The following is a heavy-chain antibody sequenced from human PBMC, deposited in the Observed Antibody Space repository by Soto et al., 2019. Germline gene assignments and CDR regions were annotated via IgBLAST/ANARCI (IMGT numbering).Heavy chain of an antibody. CDR1: GFTFSSYS. J-gene: IGHJ6*02. V-gene: IGHV3-48*02. Sequence: PGGSLRLSCAASGFTFSSYSMNWVRQAPGKGLEWVSYISSSSTIYYADSVKGRFTISRDNAKNSLYLQMNSLRDEDTAVYYCATNFDIVVVPAAIGYYYYGMDVWGQGTTVTVSS. CDR2: ISSSSTI. D-gene: IGHD2-2*02. CDR3: ATNFDIVVVPAAIGYYYYGMDV.